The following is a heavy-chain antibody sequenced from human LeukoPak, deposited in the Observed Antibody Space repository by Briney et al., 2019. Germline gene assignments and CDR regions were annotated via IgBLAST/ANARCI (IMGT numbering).Heavy chain of an antibody. CDR2: IKQDGSEK. CDR1: GFIFSSYC. V-gene: IGHV3-7*01. D-gene: IGHD2-2*01. J-gene: IGHJ5*02. Sequence: GGSLRLSCAASGFIFSSYCMSWVRQAPGKGLEWVANIKQDGSEKYYVDSVKGRFTISIDNANNSLYLQINSLRAEDTAVYYCARDDEYCSSTSCYPNDWFDPWGQGTLVTVSS. CDR3: ARDDEYCSSTSCYPNDWFDP.